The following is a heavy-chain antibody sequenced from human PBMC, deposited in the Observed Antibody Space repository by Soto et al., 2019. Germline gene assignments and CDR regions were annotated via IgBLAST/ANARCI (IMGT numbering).Heavy chain of an antibody. D-gene: IGHD3-16*01. CDR3: VMVDNYVTPTPQDV. CDR2: ISPYTGNT. V-gene: IGHV1-18*01. Sequence: QVQLVQSGDEVKKPGASVKVSCKASGYIFVNYGIAWVRQAPGQGLEWMGWISPYTGNTHAASKVQGRLTMTTDTSTSTAYMDLGSMTSDDTAVYYCVMVDNYVTPTPQDVWGQGTTVTVSS. CDR1: GYIFVNYG. J-gene: IGHJ6*02.